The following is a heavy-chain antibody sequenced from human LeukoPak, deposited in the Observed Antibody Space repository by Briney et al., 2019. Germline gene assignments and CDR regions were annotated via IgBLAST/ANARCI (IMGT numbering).Heavy chain of an antibody. J-gene: IGHJ6*03. D-gene: IGHD1-14*01. Sequence: PSETLSLTCTVSGGSISSYYWSWIRQPPGKGLEWIGYIYYSGSTNYNPSLKSRVTISVDTSKNQFSLKLSSVTAADTAVYYCARAEVGYYYYMDVWGKGTTVTVSS. CDR3: ARAEVGYYYYMDV. CDR2: IYYSGST. CDR1: GGSISSYY. V-gene: IGHV4-59*08.